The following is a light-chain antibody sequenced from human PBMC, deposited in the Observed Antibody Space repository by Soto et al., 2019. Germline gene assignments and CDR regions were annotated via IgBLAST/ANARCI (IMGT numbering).Light chain of an antibody. Sequence: QSVLTQPRSVSGSPGQSVTISCTGTSSDVGVSRSVSWYQQHPGKAPKLIISDVTKRPSGVHYRFSGSKSGNTASLTISGLQAAGEADYYCCSYEGRFFFGTGTKVTVL. CDR3: CSYEGRFF. J-gene: IGLJ1*01. CDR1: SSDVGVSRS. CDR2: DVT. V-gene: IGLV2-11*01.